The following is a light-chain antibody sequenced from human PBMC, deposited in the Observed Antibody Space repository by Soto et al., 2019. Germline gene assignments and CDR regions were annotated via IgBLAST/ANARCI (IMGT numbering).Light chain of an antibody. Sequence: QSVLTQPASVSGSPGQSITIPCTGTSSDVGGYNYVSWYQQYPGKAPKLMIYHVSNRPSGVSNRFSGSKSGNSASLTISGLQAEDEADYYCSSYTSTSTYVFGTGTKVTVL. V-gene: IGLV2-14*01. J-gene: IGLJ1*01. CDR1: SSDVGGYNY. CDR3: SSYTSTSTYV. CDR2: HVS.